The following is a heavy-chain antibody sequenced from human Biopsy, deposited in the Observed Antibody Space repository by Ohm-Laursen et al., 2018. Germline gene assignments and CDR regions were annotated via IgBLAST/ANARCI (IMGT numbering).Heavy chain of an antibody. J-gene: IGHJ5*02. CDR2: VYNGGIT. V-gene: IGHV4-59*04. CDR3: ARHPTGFWFDP. CDR1: GGSIISYY. Sequence: GTLSLTCSVSGGSIISYYWTWIRQPPGKGLEWIGHVYNGGITYYNPSLQSRVTMSVDTSKNQFSLNLTSVTAADTAVYYCARHPTGFWFDPWGQGTLVTVSS.